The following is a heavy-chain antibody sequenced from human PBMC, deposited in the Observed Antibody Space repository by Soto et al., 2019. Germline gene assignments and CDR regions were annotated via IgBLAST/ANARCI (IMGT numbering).Heavy chain of an antibody. CDR3: ARYSIAARRGIDY. CDR2: IYHSGST. D-gene: IGHD6-6*01. CDR1: GGSISSSSYY. J-gene: IGHJ4*02. V-gene: IGHV4-30-2*01. Sequence: PSETLSLTCTVSGGSISSSSYYWSWIRQPPGKGLEWIGYIYHSGSTYYNPSLKSRVTISVDRSKNQFSLKLSSVTAADTAVYYCARYSIAARRGIDYWGQGTLVTVSS.